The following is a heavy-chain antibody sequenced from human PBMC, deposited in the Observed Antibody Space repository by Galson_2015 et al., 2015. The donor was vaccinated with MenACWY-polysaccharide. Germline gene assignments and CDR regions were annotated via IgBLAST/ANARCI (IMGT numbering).Heavy chain of an antibody. D-gene: IGHD3-3*01. CDR1: GFTFTSYA. V-gene: IGHV3-23*01. Sequence: SLRLSCAASGFTFTSYAMSWVRQAPGKGLEWVSAIRSSGTNTYYADSVKGRFTISGDNSKNTLYLQMNSLRAEDTAVYYCAKDSTGFWSVAGRFDHWGQGTLVTVSS. J-gene: IGHJ5*02. CDR2: IRSSGTNT. CDR3: AKDSTGFWSVAGRFDH.